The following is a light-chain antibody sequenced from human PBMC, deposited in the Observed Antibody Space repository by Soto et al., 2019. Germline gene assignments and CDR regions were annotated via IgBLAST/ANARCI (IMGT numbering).Light chain of an antibody. CDR1: QSINTR. J-gene: IGKJ3*01. CDR3: HQRQSWPRT. Sequence: EIFLTQSQCSRSSFPGDIVTLSCRASQSINTRLAWYQHRPGQAPRLLIYQTSIRAAGIPARFSASGSGTDFTLTISDVQPEDFALYYCHQRQSWPRTFGPGTKVDIK. V-gene: IGKV3-11*01. CDR2: QTS.